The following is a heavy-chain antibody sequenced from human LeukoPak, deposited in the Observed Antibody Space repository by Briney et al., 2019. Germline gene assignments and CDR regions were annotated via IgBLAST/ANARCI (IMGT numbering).Heavy chain of an antibody. V-gene: IGHV3-30*03. J-gene: IGHJ6*02. D-gene: IGHD4-11*01. CDR1: GFTFSTYG. Sequence: GGSLRLSCAASGFTFSTYGMHWVRQAPGKGLEWLAVSSYDGSNRFHADSVKGRFTISRDNSKNTLYLQTNSLRPEDTADYYCARGSAYSDYYYYGMDVWGQGTTVTVS. CDR2: SSYDGSNR. CDR3: ARGSAYSDYYYYGMDV.